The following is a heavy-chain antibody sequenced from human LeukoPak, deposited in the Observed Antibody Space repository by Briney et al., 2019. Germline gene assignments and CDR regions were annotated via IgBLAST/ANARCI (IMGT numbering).Heavy chain of an antibody. CDR2: IYYTGDA. Sequence: SETLSLTCSVSGGSIDSTSYFWGWVRQPPGTGLEWIGSIYYTGDAYYNPSLKSRVTISIDTSKNQLSLKLSSVTAADTAVYYCARHGILRRSWFGEFTRRARSRDAEHFDYWGQGTLVTVSS. CDR1: GGSIDSTSYF. J-gene: IGHJ4*02. D-gene: IGHD3-10*01. CDR3: ARHGILRRSWFGEFTRRARSRDAEHFDY. V-gene: IGHV4-39*01.